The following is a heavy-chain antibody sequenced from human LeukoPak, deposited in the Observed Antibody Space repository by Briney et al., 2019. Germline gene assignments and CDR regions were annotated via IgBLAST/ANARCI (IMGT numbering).Heavy chain of an antibody. CDR3: AKMRGGWTFYQVRAV. J-gene: IGHJ6*02. CDR1: GFTFSSYT. V-gene: IGHV3-23*01. CDR2: TNDSGGST. Sequence: PGGSLRLSCAASGFTFSSYTMIWVRQAPGKGLEWVSGTNDSGGSTYYADSVKGRFTISRDNSKNTLYLQMNSLRAEDTAVYYCAKMRGGWTFYQVRAVGGQGTRAT. D-gene: IGHD2-2*01.